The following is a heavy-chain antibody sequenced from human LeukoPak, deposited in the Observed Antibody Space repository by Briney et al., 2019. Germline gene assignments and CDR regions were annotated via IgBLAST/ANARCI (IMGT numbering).Heavy chain of an antibody. CDR3: ARAKRYSGSYHYYYMDV. CDR2: ISYDGSNK. J-gene: IGHJ6*03. CDR1: GFSFSSYG. D-gene: IGHD1-26*01. V-gene: IGHV3-30*19. Sequence: GGSLRLSCAGSGFSFSSYGMHWVRQAPGKGLEWMAVISYDGSNKYYADSVKGRFTISRDNSKNTLYLQMNSLRAEDTAVYYCARAKRYSGSYHYYYMDVWGKGTTVTVSS.